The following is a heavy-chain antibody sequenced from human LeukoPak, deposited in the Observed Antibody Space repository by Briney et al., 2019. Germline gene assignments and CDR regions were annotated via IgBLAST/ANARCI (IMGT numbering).Heavy chain of an antibody. V-gene: IGHV4-30-2*01. CDR1: GGSISSGGYS. CDR3: ARGGGYSGYDTETFDY. CDR2: IYYSGST. Sequence: SETLSLTCAVSGGSISSGGYSWSWIRQPPGKGLEWIGSIYYSGSTYYNPSFKNRFTISVDRSKNQFSLKLSSVTAADTAVYYCARGGGYSGYDTETFDYWGQGTLV. D-gene: IGHD5-12*01. J-gene: IGHJ4*02.